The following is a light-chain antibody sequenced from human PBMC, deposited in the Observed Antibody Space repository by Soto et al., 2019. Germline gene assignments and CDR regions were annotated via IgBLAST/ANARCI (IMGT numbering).Light chain of an antibody. CDR3: GSYTSSNNVI. J-gene: IGLJ2*01. CDR2: DVT. Sequence: QSALTQPASVSGSPGQSITISCTGTSSDVGRYNYVSWYQHHPGKAPKLMIYDVTNRPSGVSNRFSGSKAGNTASLTISGLQAEDEADYFCGSYTSSNNVIFGGGTKLTVL. CDR1: SSDVGRYNY. V-gene: IGLV2-14*03.